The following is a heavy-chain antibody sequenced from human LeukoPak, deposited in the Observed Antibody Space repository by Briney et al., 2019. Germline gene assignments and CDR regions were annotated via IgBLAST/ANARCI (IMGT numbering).Heavy chain of an antibody. CDR2: IYSGGST. CDR3: AREVASNSIAARPGVYYYYYMDV. D-gene: IGHD6-6*01. J-gene: IGHJ6*03. Sequence: PGGSLRLSCAASGFTVSSNYMSWVRQAPGKGLEWVSVIYSGGSTYYADSVKGRFTISRDNSKNTLYLQMNSLRAEDTAVYYCAREVASNSIAARPGVYYYYYMDVWGKGTTVTVSS. CDR1: GFTVSSNY. V-gene: IGHV3-53*01.